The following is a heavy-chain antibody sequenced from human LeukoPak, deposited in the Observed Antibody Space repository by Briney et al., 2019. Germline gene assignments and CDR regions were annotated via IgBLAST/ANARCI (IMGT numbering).Heavy chain of an antibody. D-gene: IGHD3-10*01. V-gene: IGHV4-34*01. CDR2: INHSGST. CDR3: ARGRRATMVRGVKYFDY. J-gene: IGHJ4*02. CDR1: GGSFSGYY. Sequence: SETLSLTCAVYGGSFSGYYWSWIRQPPGKGLEWIGEINHSGSTNYNPSLKSRVTISVDTSKNQFSLKLSSVTAADTAVYYCARGRRATMVRGVKYFDYWGQGTLVTVSS.